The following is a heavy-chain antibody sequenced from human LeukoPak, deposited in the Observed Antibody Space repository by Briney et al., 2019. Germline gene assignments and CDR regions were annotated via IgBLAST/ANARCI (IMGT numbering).Heavy chain of an antibody. J-gene: IGHJ3*02. CDR3: AKDPAIGAFDI. CDR1: GFTFSSYG. V-gene: IGHV3-30*18. D-gene: IGHD3-22*01. CDR2: ISYDGSNK. Sequence: GGSLRLSCAASGFTFSSYGMHWVRQAPGKGLEWVAVISYDGSNKYYADSVKGRFTISRDNSKNTLYLQMNSLRAEDTAVYYCAKDPAIGAFDIRGQGTMVTVSS.